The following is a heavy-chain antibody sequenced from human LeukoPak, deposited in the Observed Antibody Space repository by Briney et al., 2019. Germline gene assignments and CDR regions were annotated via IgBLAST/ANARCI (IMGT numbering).Heavy chain of an antibody. J-gene: IGHJ4*02. D-gene: IGHD6-13*01. CDR1: GFTFSSYG. CDR3: ARGGPYSSSWYFGY. V-gene: IGHV3-30*02. Sequence: QPGGSLRLSCAASGFTFSSYGMHWVRQAPGKGLEWVAFIRYDGSNKYYADSVKGRFTISRDNSKNTLYLQMNSLRAEDTAVYYCARGGPYSSSWYFGYWGQGTLVTVSS. CDR2: IRYDGSNK.